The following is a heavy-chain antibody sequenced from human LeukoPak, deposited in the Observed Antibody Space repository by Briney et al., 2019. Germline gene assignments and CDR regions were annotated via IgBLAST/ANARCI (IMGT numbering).Heavy chain of an antibody. J-gene: IGHJ5*02. Sequence: GASVKVSCKASGGTFSSYAISWVRQAPGQGLEWMGGIIPIFGTANYAQKFQGRVTITADESTSTAYMELSSLRSEDTAVYYCARTPNYYGSGIYYSFWFDPWGQGTLVTVSS. CDR2: IIPIFGTA. D-gene: IGHD3-10*01. CDR1: GGTFSSYA. V-gene: IGHV1-69*13. CDR3: ARTPNYYGSGIYYSFWFDP.